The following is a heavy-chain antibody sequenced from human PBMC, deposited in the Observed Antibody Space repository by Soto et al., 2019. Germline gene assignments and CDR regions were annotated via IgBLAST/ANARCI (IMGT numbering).Heavy chain of an antibody. CDR2: ITVDSGKT. CDR1: GYVFTNYG. Sequence: PLVQSGAEARKPGASVKMSCEASGYVFTNYGITWVRQAPGQGLEWMGCITVDSGKTKIAQKVQGRITLTTDTSTGTAHMELRRLRSDATDDYYCARVGDIEVAGPWFAPWGQGTQVPVST. J-gene: IGHJ5*02. D-gene: IGHD2-15*01. V-gene: IGHV1-18*01. CDR3: ARVGDIEVAGPWFAP.